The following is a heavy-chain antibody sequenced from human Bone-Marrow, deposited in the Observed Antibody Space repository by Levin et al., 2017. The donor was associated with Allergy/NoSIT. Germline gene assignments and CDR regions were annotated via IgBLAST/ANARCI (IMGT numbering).Heavy chain of an antibody. CDR1: GGTFSSYA. Sequence: SVKVSCKASGGTFSSYAISWVRQAPGQGLEWMGGIIPIFGTANYTQKFQGRVTITADKSTSTAYMELSSLRSEDTAVYYCARSLGYCSSTSCYAYNWFDPWGQGTLVTVSS. V-gene: IGHV1-69*06. J-gene: IGHJ5*02. CDR2: IIPIFGTA. CDR3: ARSLGYCSSTSCYAYNWFDP. D-gene: IGHD2-2*01.